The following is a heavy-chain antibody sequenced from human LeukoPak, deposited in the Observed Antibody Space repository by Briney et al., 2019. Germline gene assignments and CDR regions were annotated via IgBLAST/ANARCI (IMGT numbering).Heavy chain of an antibody. CDR3: ARGSSGSYYGPLGY. Sequence: SETLSLTCAVHGGSFSGYYWGWIRQPPGKGLEWIGSIYHSGSTYYNPSLKSRVTISVDTSKNQFSLKLSSVTAADTAVYYCARGSSGSYYGPLGYWGQGTLVTVSS. J-gene: IGHJ4*02. CDR2: IYHSGST. CDR1: GGSFSGYY. V-gene: IGHV4-38-2*01. D-gene: IGHD1-26*01.